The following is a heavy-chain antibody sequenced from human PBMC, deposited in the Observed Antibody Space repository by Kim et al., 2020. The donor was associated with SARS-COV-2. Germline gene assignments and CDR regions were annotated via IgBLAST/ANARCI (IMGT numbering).Heavy chain of an antibody. CDR3: ARAPVLRFLEWSMYYYYYYGMDV. Sequence: SVKVSCKASGGTFSSYAISWVRQAPGQGLEWMGGIIPIFGTANYAHKFQGRVTITADESTSTAYMELSSLRSEDTAVYYCARAPVLRFLEWSMYYYYYYGMDVWGQGTTVTVSS. CDR2: IIPIFGTA. CDR1: GGTFSSYA. V-gene: IGHV1-69*13. J-gene: IGHJ6*02. D-gene: IGHD3-3*01.